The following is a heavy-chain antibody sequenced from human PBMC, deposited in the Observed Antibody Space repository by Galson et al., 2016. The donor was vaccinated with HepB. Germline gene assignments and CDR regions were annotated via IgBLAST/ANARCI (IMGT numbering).Heavy chain of an antibody. CDR1: GYSFLNYG. J-gene: IGHJ5*02. CDR2: ISTNNGNT. Sequence: SVKVSCKASGYSFLNYGISWVRQAPGQGLEWMGRISTNNGNTNYAQKVQGRVTLTADTSTTTVYMELRSLRPDDTAIYYCARDWGFLGGVTQNWFDPWGQGTLVIVSS. D-gene: IGHD3-16*01. CDR3: ARDWGFLGGVTQNWFDP. V-gene: IGHV1-18*04.